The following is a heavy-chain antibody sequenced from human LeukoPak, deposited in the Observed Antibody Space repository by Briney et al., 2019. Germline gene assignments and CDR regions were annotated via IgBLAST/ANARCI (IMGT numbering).Heavy chain of an antibody. D-gene: IGHD6-19*01. CDR1: GFTFSSYA. Sequence: GRSLRLSCAASGFTFSSYAMHWVRQAPGKGLEWVAVISYDGSNKYYADSVKGRFTISRDNSKNTLYLQMNSLRAEDTAVYYCAREGSVAGTTSFDYWGQGTLVTVSS. CDR2: ISYDGSNK. V-gene: IGHV3-30-3*01. CDR3: AREGSVAGTTSFDY. J-gene: IGHJ4*02.